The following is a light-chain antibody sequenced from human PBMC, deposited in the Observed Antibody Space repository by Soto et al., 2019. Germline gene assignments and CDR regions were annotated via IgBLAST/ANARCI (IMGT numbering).Light chain of an antibody. J-gene: IGLJ1*01. Sequence: QSVLTQPASVSGSPGQSITISCTGSSSDIGAYNYVSWFQQYPGEAPKLIISEVSNRPSGVSNRFSGSKSGTAASLTISGLQTEDEADYFCFSFTTDWTHVFGTGTKVTV. CDR2: EVS. CDR3: FSFTTDWTHV. V-gene: IGLV2-14*01. CDR1: SSDIGAYNY.